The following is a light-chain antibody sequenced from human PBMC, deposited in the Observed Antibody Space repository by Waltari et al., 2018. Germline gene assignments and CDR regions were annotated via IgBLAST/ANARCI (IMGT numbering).Light chain of an antibody. Sequence: HSALTQPASVSGSPGQSITISCTGTRSDVGGSVFVSRYRQHPEKAPKLIIFAVTERPSGISARFPGSKSGNTASLTISGLQSDDEADYYCASYTSSSKYVFGSGTTVTV. V-gene: IGLV2-14*03. J-gene: IGLJ1*01. CDR2: AVT. CDR1: RSDVGGSVF. CDR3: ASYTSSSKYV.